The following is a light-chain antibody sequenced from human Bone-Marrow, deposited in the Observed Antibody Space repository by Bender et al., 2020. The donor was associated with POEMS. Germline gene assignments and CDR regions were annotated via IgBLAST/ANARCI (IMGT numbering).Light chain of an antibody. V-gene: IGLV2-8*01. Sequence: QSALTQPPSASGSPGQSVTISCTGTSSDVGDYTAVSWYQQHPGKAPKLMIYEVTKRPSGVPDRFSGSKSGNTASLTISGLQAEDEADYYCSSYTIRTTFVFGTGTKITVL. J-gene: IGLJ1*01. CDR3: SSYTIRTTFV. CDR1: SSDVGDYTA. CDR2: EVT.